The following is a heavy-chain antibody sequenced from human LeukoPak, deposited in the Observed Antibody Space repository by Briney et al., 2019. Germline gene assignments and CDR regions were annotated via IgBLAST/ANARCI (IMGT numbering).Heavy chain of an antibody. J-gene: IGHJ4*02. CDR3: ARLRTSSYEY. D-gene: IGHD2-2*01. CDR1: GFTFNFHG. V-gene: IGHV3-33*01. Sequence: PGRSLRLSCEASGFTFNFHGMHWVRQAPGKGLEWVAVIWYDGSNKYYADSVKGRFTISRDNSKNTVSLQMNSLRAEDTAVYYCARLRTSSYEYWGRGTLVTVSS. CDR2: IWYDGSNK.